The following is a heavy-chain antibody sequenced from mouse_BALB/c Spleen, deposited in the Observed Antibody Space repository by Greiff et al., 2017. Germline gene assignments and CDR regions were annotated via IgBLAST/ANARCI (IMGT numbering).Heavy chain of an antibody. D-gene: IGHD3-1*01. V-gene: IGHV1-7*01. Sequence: VQLQQSGAELAKPGASVKMSCKASGYTFTSYWMHWVKQRPGQGLEWIGYINPSTGYTEYNQKFKDKATLTADKSSSTAYMQLSSLTSEDSAVYYCARGGYGGAWFAYWGQGTLVTVSA. CDR2: INPSTGYT. J-gene: IGHJ3*01. CDR3: ARGGYGGAWFAY. CDR1: GYTFTSYW.